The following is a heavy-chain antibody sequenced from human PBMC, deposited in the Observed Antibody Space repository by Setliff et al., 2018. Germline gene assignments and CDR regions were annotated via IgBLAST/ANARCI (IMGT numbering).Heavy chain of an antibody. CDR2: ISPDNKKI. Sequence: PGGSLRLSCEASGFSFSDSFMSWIRQAPGRGLEWIAYISPDNKKIYHADSVKGRFTISRDNAKNSVYLHMDSLRPEDTAVYYCAKDTVNDGIWDFDSWGQGLLVTVSS. D-gene: IGHD4-17*01. CDR3: AKDTVNDGIWDFDS. J-gene: IGHJ4*02. CDR1: GFSFSDSF. V-gene: IGHV3-11*01.